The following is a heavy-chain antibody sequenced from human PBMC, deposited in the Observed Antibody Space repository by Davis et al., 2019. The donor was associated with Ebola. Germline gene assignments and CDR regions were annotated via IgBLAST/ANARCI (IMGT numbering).Heavy chain of an antibody. J-gene: IGHJ4*02. CDR2: IRSKANSYAT. V-gene: IGHV3-73*01. CDR1: GFTFSGSA. Sequence: PGGSLRLSCAASGFTFSGSAMHWVRQASGKGLEWVGRIRSKANSYATAYAASVKGRFTISRDNAKNSLYLQMNSLRAEDTAVYYCARVSLDELDVDIVATQETYYFDYWGQGTLVTVSS. CDR3: ARVSLDELDVDIVATQETYYFDY. D-gene: IGHD5-12*01.